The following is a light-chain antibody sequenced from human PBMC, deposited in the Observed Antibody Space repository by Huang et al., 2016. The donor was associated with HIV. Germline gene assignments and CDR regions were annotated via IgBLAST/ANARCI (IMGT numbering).Light chain of an antibody. Sequence: EVVLTQSPVTLSLSPGEVATLSCRASQSVSSYLAWYQQKPGQAPRLLIYDTSQRATDIPARFSGSGSGTDFTLTITSLEPEDFAVYYCQQRSNWPYTFGQGTKLDIK. CDR1: QSVSSY. J-gene: IGKJ2*01. CDR3: QQRSNWPYT. V-gene: IGKV3-11*01. CDR2: DTS.